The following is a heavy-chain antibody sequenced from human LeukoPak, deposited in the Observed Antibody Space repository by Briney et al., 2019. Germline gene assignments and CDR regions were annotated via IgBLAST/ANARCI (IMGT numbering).Heavy chain of an antibody. CDR1: GYSFTSYW. Sequence: GESLKISCKGSGYSFTSYWIGWVRQMPGKGLEWMGIIYPGGSDTRYSPSFQGQVTISADKSISTAYLQWSSLKASDTAMYYCARGPPYDFWSGYRGSFYMDVWGKGTTVTVSS. CDR2: IYPGGSDT. J-gene: IGHJ6*03. D-gene: IGHD3-3*01. CDR3: ARGPPYDFWSGYRGSFYMDV. V-gene: IGHV5-51*01.